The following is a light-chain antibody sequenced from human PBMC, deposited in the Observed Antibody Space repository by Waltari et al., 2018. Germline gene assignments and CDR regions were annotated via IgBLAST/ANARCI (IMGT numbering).Light chain of an antibody. CDR1: SSNLGSNH. CDR3: TAWDDSLNGYV. V-gene: IGLV1-44*01. Sequence: QSVLTQPPSASGTPGQRVTIPCSVSSSNLGSNHFTWYLQLPGTAPKLLIYTNDQRPSGVPGRFSASKSGTSASLAISGLQSEDEADYFCTAWDDSLNGYVFGSGTKVTVL. CDR2: TND. J-gene: IGLJ1*01.